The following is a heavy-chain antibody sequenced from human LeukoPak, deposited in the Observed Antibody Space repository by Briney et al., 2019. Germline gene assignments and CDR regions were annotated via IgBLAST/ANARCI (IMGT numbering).Heavy chain of an antibody. V-gene: IGHV3-49*03. J-gene: IGHJ4*02. CDR3: SRGVIVGAAYFDY. CDR1: GFTFGDHG. D-gene: IGHD1-26*01. Sequence: GGSLRLSCTTSGFTFGDHGVSWFRQAPGRGPEWISFIKTKTYGGTTEYAASVKGRFTISRDDSTGIAYLQMDSLKPEDTAVYYCSRGVIVGAAYFDYWGQGTLVTVSS. CDR2: IKTKTYGGTT.